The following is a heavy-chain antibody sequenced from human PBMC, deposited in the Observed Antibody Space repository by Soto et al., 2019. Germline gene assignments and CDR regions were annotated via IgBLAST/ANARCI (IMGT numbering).Heavy chain of an antibody. D-gene: IGHD6-6*01. J-gene: IGHJ6*02. CDR3: ARVSLVSYGMDV. CDR2: ISSSGSTI. V-gene: IGHV3-48*03. Sequence: GGSLRLSCAASGFTFSSYEMNWVRQAPGKGLEWVSYISSSGSTIYYADSVKDRFTISRDNAKNSLYLQMNSLRAEDTAVYYRARVSLVSYGMDVWGQGTTVTVS. CDR1: GFTFSSYE.